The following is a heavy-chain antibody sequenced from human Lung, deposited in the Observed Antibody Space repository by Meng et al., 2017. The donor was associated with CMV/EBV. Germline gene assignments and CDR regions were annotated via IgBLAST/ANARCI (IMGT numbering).Heavy chain of an antibody. V-gene: IGHV3-30*04. D-gene: IGHD3-22*01. Sequence: GESLKISCAASGFTFNTYGMHWVHQAPGKGLEWVAVISYDGSNKYTADSVQGRLTISRDNSKNNLYLQMNSLTVEDTAVYYCVRYQGGEVMLEVLIERLGMDVWGQGXAVTVSS. J-gene: IGHJ6*02. CDR1: GFTFNTYG. CDR2: ISYDGSNK. CDR3: VRYQGGEVMLEVLIERLGMDV.